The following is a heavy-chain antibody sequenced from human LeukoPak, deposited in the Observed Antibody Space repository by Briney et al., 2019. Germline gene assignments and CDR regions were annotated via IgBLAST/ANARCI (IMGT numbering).Heavy chain of an antibody. CDR2: INPNSGGT. V-gene: IGHV1-2*02. CDR3: ARDRGKLRPFDY. D-gene: IGHD3-10*01. CDR1: GYTFTIYY. J-gene: IGHJ4*02. Sequence: AASVKVSCKASGYTFTIYYIHWVRQAPGQGLEWMGWINPNSGGTNYAQKFQGRVTMTRDTSISTAYMELSRLRSDDTAVYYCARDRGKLRPFDYWGQGTLVTVSS.